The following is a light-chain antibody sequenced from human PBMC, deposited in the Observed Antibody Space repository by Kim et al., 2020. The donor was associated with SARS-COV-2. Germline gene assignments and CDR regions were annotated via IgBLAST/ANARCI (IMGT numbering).Light chain of an antibody. CDR1: SLRSYY. CDR3: NSRDNSGNRV. Sequence: VAWGQTVRITCQGDSLRSYYASWYQQKPGQAPVLVIYGKNNRPSGIPDRFSGSISGNTASLTITGAQAEDEADYYCNSRDNSGNRVFGGGTQLTVL. V-gene: IGLV3-19*01. CDR2: GKN. J-gene: IGLJ3*02.